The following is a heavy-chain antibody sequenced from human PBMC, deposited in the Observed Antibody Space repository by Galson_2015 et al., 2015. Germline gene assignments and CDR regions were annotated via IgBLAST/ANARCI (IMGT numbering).Heavy chain of an antibody. CDR3: ARATYASGGWWLTLFGS. Sequence: SLRLSCAASGLTLSGYGMSWVRQAPGKGLEWVSSISASGGTTDYTDSVKGRFTISRDNSRNTLYLQMNSLRVEDTALYFCARATYASGGWWLTLFGSWGQGSLVTVSS. J-gene: IGHJ5*01. V-gene: IGHV3-23*01. D-gene: IGHD3-10*01. CDR1: GLTLSGYG. CDR2: ISASGGTT.